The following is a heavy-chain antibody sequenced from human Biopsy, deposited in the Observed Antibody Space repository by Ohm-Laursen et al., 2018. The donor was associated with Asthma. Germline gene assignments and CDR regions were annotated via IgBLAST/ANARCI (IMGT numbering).Heavy chain of an antibody. J-gene: IGHJ4*02. CDR1: GFAVSRDH. Sequence: SLRLSCTASGFAVSRDHMFWVRQAPGKGLEWVSVIYSGGTSHTADSVRGRFTIFRDYSKNTLYLQMHSLRAEDKAVYYCARGDSSNWSHYYFDYWGQGTLVTVSS. D-gene: IGHD3-22*01. V-gene: IGHV3-53*01. CDR3: ARGDSSNWSHYYFDY. CDR2: IYSGGTS.